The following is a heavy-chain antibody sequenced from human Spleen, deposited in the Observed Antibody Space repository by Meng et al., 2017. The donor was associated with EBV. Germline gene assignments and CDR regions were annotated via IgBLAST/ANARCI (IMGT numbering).Heavy chain of an antibody. D-gene: IGHD5-12*01. V-gene: IGHV4-59*01. CDR1: GGSISTYY. Sequence: QVQLQESGPGLVKPSETLSLPCTVSGGSISTYYWSWIRQPPGKGLEWIGYITYSGSTSYKPSLKSRVTISVDTSKNHFSLKMRSVTAADTAVYYCARNGYDLYFDSWGQGSLVTVSS. CDR3: ARNGYDLYFDS. CDR2: ITYSGST. J-gene: IGHJ4*02.